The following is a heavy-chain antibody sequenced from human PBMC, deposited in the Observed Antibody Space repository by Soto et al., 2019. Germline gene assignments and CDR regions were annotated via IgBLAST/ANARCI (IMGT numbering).Heavy chain of an antibody. D-gene: IGHD6-19*01. CDR1: GFSLSSTRMA. J-gene: IGHJ4*02. CDR3: AHIVVAGLGYYFVY. CDR2: NYWDDDK. V-gene: IGHV2-5*02. Sequence: QITLKESGPTLVKPTQTLTLTCTFSGFSLSSTRMAVGWIRQAPGKGLEGFAPNYWDDDKRYSPFLKGRLTITNDTAKNQVVLTMSNMDPVDTARYYCAHIVVAGLGYYFVYWGQETLVTVSS.